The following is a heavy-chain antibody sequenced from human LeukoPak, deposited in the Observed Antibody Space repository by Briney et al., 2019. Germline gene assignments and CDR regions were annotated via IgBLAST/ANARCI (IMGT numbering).Heavy chain of an antibody. CDR3: ARGGLRRENWFDP. CDR2: IYTTGST. CDR1: DGSISTNY. Sequence: SSETLSLTCTVSDGSISTNYWSWIRQPAGKGLEWIGRIYTTGSTNYNPSLKSRVTMSVDTSKNQFSLKLSSVTAADTAVYYCARGGLRRENWFDPWGQGTLVTVSS. V-gene: IGHV4-4*07. J-gene: IGHJ5*02. D-gene: IGHD1-26*01.